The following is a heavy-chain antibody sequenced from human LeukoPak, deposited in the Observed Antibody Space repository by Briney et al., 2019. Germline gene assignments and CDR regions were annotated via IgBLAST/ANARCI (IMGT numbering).Heavy chain of an antibody. CDR1: GYSFTSYW. D-gene: IGHD2-2*01. V-gene: IGHV5-51*01. Sequence: GESLKISCKGSGYSFTSYWIGWVRQMPGKGLEWMGIIYPGDSDTRYSPSFQGQVIISSDKTISTAYLQWSSLKASDTAMYYCARWEVPAAKGYFDYWGQGTLVTVSS. J-gene: IGHJ4*02. CDR2: IYPGDSDT. CDR3: ARWEVPAAKGYFDY.